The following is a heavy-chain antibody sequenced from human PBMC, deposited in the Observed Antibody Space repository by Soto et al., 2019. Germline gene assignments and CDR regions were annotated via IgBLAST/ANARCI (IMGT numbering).Heavy chain of an antibody. V-gene: IGHV1-69*13. CDR2: IIPIFGTA. J-gene: IGHJ4*02. Sequence: ASVKVSCKASGGTFSSYAISWVRQAPGQGLEWMGGIIPIFGTANYAQKFQGRVTITADESTSTAYMELSSLRSEDTAVYYCANGDMTGDTSEYYFDYWGQGTLVTVSS. CDR1: GGTFSSYA. D-gene: IGHD7-27*01. CDR3: ANGDMTGDTSEYYFDY.